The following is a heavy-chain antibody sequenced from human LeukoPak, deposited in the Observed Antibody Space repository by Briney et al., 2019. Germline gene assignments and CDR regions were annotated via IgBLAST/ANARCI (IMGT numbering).Heavy chain of an antibody. CDR2: ISSNGGST. V-gene: IGHV3-64*01. J-gene: IGHJ4*02. D-gene: IGHD3-3*01. CDR3: AREGYYDFWSGSGSYYFDY. Sequence: PGGSLRLSCAASGFTFSSYAMHWVRQAPGKGLEYVSAISSNGGSTYYGNSVKGRFTISRDNSKNTLYLQMGSLRAEDMAVYYCAREGYYDFWSGSGSYYFDYWGQGTLVTVSS. CDR1: GFTFSSYA.